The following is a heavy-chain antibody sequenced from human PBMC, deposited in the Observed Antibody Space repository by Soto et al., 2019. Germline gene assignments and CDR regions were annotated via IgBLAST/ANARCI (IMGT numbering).Heavy chain of an antibody. CDR3: AKDFLYYDSSGFHSALFDY. CDR2: ISGGGGST. V-gene: IGHV3-23*01. J-gene: IGHJ4*02. Sequence: PGGSLRLSCAASGFTFSSYAMSWVRQAPGKGLEWVSAISGGGGSTYYADSVKGRFTISRDNSKNTLYLQMNSLRAEDTAVYYCAKDFLYYDSSGFHSALFDYWGQGTLVTVSS. CDR1: GFTFSSYA. D-gene: IGHD3-22*01.